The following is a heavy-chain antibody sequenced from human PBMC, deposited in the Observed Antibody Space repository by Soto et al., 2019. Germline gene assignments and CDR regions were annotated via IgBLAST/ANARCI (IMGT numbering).Heavy chain of an antibody. CDR3: ARHRAKELASYYFDY. Sequence: GESLKISCEGSGYSFTSYLISWVRQMPGKGLEWMGRIDPSDSYTNYSPSFQGHVTISADKSISTAYLQWSSLKASDTAIYYCARHRAKELASYYFDYWGQGTLVTGSS. V-gene: IGHV5-10-1*01. CDR1: GYSFTSYL. J-gene: IGHJ4*02. CDR2: IDPSDSYT. D-gene: IGHD1-26*01.